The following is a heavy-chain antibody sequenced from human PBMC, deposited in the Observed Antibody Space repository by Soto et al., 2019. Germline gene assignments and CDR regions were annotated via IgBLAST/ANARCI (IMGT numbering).Heavy chain of an antibody. V-gene: IGHV3-23*01. J-gene: IGHJ4*02. CDR2: ISGSGGSP. CDR3: AKDEIDVAAAGTHGY. CDR1: GFTFSTYA. Sequence: EVQLLESGGGLVQPGGSLRPSCAAPGFTFSTYAMSWVRQAPGKGMEWVSAISGSGGSPYYADSVKGRFTISRDNSKNPLYLQRNSLGAEDTAVYYCAKDEIDVAAAGTHGYWGQGPLVTVSS. D-gene: IGHD6-13*01.